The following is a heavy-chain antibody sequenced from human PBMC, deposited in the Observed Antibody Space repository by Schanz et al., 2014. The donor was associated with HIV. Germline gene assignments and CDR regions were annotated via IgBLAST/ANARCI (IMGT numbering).Heavy chain of an antibody. V-gene: IGHV3-30*18. D-gene: IGHD3-10*01. J-gene: IGHJ4*02. Sequence: QVQLVESGGGVVQPGRSLRLSCAASGFTFRSHGVHWVRQAPGKGLEWVAVISYDGSYKYYADSVKGRFTISRDNSKNTLYLQMNSLRAEDTAVYYCAKGQRGMVRGDIDYWGQGTLVTVSS. CDR1: GFTFRSHG. CDR2: ISYDGSYK. CDR3: AKGQRGMVRGDIDY.